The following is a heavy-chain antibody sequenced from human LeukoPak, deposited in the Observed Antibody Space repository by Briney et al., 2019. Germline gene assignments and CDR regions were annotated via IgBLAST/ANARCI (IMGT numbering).Heavy chain of an antibody. CDR2: ISDTGKIV. Sequence: GGSLRLSCTGSGFNFGDFAMSWVRQVPGRSPEFVSSISDTGKIVFYTDTVRGRATVSRDNSKSTLYLQLSDVRGDDTAVYYCDNGEWWGPGTQVVVSS. J-gene: IGHJ4*02. CDR3: DNGEW. CDR1: GFNFGDFA. V-gene: IGHV3-23*01. D-gene: IGHD3-3*01.